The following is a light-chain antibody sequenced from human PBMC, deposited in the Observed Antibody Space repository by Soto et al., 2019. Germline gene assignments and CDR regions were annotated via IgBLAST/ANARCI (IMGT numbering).Light chain of an antibody. Sequence: EVVMTQSPATLSVSPGERATLSCRTSQDVRINLAWYQQKPGQAPRLLIQGASTRATGVPVRFSGSGSGIEFTLTITSLQSGDSAVYYCHQYHYWPPITFGQGTRLEIK. V-gene: IGKV3-15*01. J-gene: IGKJ5*01. CDR3: HQYHYWPPIT. CDR2: GAS. CDR1: QDVRIN.